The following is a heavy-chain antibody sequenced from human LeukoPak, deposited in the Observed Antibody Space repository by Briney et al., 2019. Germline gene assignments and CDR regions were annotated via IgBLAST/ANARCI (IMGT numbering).Heavy chain of an antibody. CDR1: VYTFTSYG. CDR3: ARDSYDILTGYSPFDY. V-gene: IGHV1-18*01. Sequence: ASVKVSCKASVYTFTSYGISWVRQAPGQGLEWMGWISAYNGNTNYAQKLQGRVTMTTDTSTSTAYMELRSLRSDDTAVYYCARDSYDILTGYSPFDYWGQGTLVTVSS. D-gene: IGHD3-9*01. CDR2: ISAYNGNT. J-gene: IGHJ4*02.